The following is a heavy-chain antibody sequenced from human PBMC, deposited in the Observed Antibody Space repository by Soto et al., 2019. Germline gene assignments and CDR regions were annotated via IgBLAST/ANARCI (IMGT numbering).Heavy chain of an antibody. CDR1: GGRFSSYT. CDR3: AMKPDSSSWPPHFDY. D-gene: IGHD6-13*01. CDR2: IIPILGIA. V-gene: IGHV1-69*02. J-gene: IGHJ4*02. Sequence: GASVKVSCAACGGRFSSYTISWVRQAPGQGLEWMGRIIPILGIANYAQKFQGRVTITADKSTSTAYMELSSLRSEDTAVYYCAMKPDSSSWPPHFDYWGQGTLVTVSS.